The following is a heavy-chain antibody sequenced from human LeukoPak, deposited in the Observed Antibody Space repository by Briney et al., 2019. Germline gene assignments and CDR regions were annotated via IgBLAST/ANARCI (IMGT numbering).Heavy chain of an antibody. V-gene: IGHV3-7*01. CDR1: GFTFRAYW. J-gene: IGHJ4*02. D-gene: IGHD1/OR15-1a*01. Sequence: PGGGLRLACSAPGFTFRAYWMSWGRRAPGKGLEWVANIKTDGRYKYYVGSVKGRFTITRDNAKNSLSLQMNSLRAENTAVYYCGRGQNWNNDYWGQRTLVTVSS. CDR2: IKTDGRYK. CDR3: GRGQNWNNDY.